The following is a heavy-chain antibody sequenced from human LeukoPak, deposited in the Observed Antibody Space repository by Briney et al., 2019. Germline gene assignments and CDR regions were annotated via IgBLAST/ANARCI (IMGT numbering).Heavy chain of an antibody. CDR2: ISSTGSYI. J-gene: IGHJ3*02. D-gene: IGHD3-22*01. V-gene: IGHV3-21*01. Sequence: GGTLRLSCAASGFNLASYMLNWVRQAPGKGLEWVSSISSTGSYIYYADSVKGRFTISRDNPGNVFYLQMDSLRAEDTAVYYCARDLRYYDSFGYGDTFDIWGQGTMVTVSS. CDR1: GFNLASYM. CDR3: ARDLRYYDSFGYGDTFDI.